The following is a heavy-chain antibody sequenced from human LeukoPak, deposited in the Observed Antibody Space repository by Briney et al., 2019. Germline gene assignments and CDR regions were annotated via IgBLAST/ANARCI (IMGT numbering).Heavy chain of an antibody. D-gene: IGHD4-11*01. CDR2: ISYDGSNK. CDR3: AKGMTTPYYFDY. J-gene: IGHJ4*02. CDR1: GFTFSSYG. Sequence: GRSLRLSCAASGFTFSSYGMHWVRQAPGKGLKWVAVISYDGSNKYYADSVKGRFTISRDNSKNTLYLQMNSLRAEDTAVYYCAKGMTTPYYFDYWGQGTLVTVSS. V-gene: IGHV3-30*18.